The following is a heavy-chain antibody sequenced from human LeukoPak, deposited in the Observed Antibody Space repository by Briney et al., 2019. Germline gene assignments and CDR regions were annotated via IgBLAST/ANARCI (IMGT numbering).Heavy chain of an antibody. CDR2: NNPSGGST. Sequence: ASVKVSCKASGYTFTSYYMHWVRQAPGQGLEWMGINNPSGGSTSYAQKFQGRVTMTRDMSTSTVYMELSRLRSDDTAVYYCARDHYYGSGSYSEYYFDYWGQGTLVTVSS. D-gene: IGHD3-10*01. CDR1: GYTFTSYY. J-gene: IGHJ4*02. CDR3: ARDHYYGSGSYSEYYFDY. V-gene: IGHV1-46*01.